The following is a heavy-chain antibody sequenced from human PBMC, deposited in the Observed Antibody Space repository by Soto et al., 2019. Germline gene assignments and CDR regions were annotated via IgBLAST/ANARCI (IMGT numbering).Heavy chain of an antibody. V-gene: IGHV1-69*01. D-gene: IGHD3-10*01. CDR2: INPVFGTT. Sequence: QVQLVQSGAEVKEPGDSVRVSCEASGYTFSAYYIHWVRQAPGQGLEWMGWINPVFGTTNYTQKFQGRVTITADDSTTTAYMELSSLRSDDTAVYYCAREPFGRFDPWGQGTLVTVSS. CDR1: GYTFSAYY. CDR3: AREPFGRFDP. J-gene: IGHJ5*02.